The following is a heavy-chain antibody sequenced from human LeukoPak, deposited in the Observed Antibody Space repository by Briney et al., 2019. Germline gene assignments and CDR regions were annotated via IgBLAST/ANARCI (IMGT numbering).Heavy chain of an antibody. D-gene: IGHD1-20*01. V-gene: IGHV3-23*01. J-gene: IGHJ4*02. Sequence: GGSLRLSCAASGFTFSSYSMSWVRQAPGKGLEWVSAISSSGGSTDYTDSVKGRFTISRDNSKNTLYLQMNSLRAEDTVVYYCAKKMSITAASQVDYWGQGTLVTVSS. CDR2: ISSSGGST. CDR1: GFTFSSYS. CDR3: AKKMSITAASQVDY.